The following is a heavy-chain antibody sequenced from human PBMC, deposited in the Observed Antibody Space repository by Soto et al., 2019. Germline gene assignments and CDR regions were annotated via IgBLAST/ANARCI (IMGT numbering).Heavy chain of an antibody. D-gene: IGHD5-18*01. J-gene: IGHJ6*02. CDR2: IIPIFGTA. Sequence: QVQLVQSGAEVKKPGSSVKVSCKASGGTFSSYAISWVRQAPGQGLEWMGGIIPIFGTANYAQKFQGRVTITADESTSTAYMELSSLRSEDTAVYYCVRDTYSYDEEDGYYYGMDVWGQGTTVTVSS. V-gene: IGHV1-69*01. CDR3: VRDTYSYDEEDGYYYGMDV. CDR1: GGTFSSYA.